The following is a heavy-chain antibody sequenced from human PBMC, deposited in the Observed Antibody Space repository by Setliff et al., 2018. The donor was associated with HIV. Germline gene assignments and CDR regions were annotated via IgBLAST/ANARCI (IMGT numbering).Heavy chain of an antibody. J-gene: IGHJ4*02. D-gene: IGHD1-26*01. CDR2: IRNKKNGGTT. CDR3: TTDLGSGRFSWNNN. CDR1: GFTFSNAW. Sequence: LRLSCAAAGFTFSNAWMTWVRQAPGKGLEWAARIRNKKNGGTTYYAAPVEGRFTISRDDSKNTLSLQMNSLKTEDTAIYYCTTDLGSGRFSWNNNWGQGTLVTVSS. V-gene: IGHV3-15*01.